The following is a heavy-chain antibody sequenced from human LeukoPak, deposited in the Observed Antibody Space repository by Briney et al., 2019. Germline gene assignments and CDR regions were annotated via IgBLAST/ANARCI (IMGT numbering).Heavy chain of an antibody. CDR3: AKDQTRGYFDY. CDR2: ISGSGGST. CDR1: GFTFSSHA. V-gene: IGHV3-23*01. D-gene: IGHD3-10*01. J-gene: IGHJ4*02. Sequence: GGSLGLSCAASGFTFSSHAMSWARQAPGKGLEWVSAISGSGGSTYYADSVKGRFTISRDNSKNTLYLQMNSLRAEDTAAYYCAKDQTRGYFDYWGQGTLVTVSS.